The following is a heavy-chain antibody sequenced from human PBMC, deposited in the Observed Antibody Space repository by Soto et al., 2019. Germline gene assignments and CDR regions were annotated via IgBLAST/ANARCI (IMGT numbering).Heavy chain of an antibody. CDR1: GFTFSSYG. D-gene: IGHD6-19*01. CDR2: ISYDGRNK. CDR3: VKDGSSGWPYFYDMDV. J-gene: IGHJ6*02. V-gene: IGHV3-30*18. Sequence: QVQLVESGGGVVQPGRSRGLSCAASGFTFSSYGMHWVRQAPGKGLEWVAVISYDGRNKYYADAVKGRFTISRDNSKNTLYLQMSSLRAEDTAVYYCVKDGSSGWPYFYDMDVWGQGTTVTVSS.